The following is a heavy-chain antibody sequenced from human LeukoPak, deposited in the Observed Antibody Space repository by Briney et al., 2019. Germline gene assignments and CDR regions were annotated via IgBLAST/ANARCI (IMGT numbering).Heavy chain of an antibody. D-gene: IGHD3-10*01. CDR1: SDSISNHY. J-gene: IGHJ6*03. CDR2: IYTSGST. Sequence: SETLSLTCTVSSDSISNHYWSWIRQPAGKGLEWIGRIYTSGSTNCNPSLKSRVSMSLDTSKKQFSLKLSSVTAADTAVYYCARRVGRYFGERAYYYNYMDVWGKGTTVTISS. CDR3: ARRVGRYFGERAYYYNYMDV. V-gene: IGHV4-4*07.